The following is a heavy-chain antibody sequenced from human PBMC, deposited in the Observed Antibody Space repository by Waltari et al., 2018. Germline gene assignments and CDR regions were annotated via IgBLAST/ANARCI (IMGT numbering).Heavy chain of an antibody. CDR2: INPNIGGT. J-gene: IGHJ4*02. CDR1: GYTFTGYY. CDR3: ARVSTPFQPYYFDY. V-gene: IGHV1-2*06. Sequence: QVQLVQSGAEVKKPGASVKVSCKASGYTFTGYYMHWVRQAPGQGLEWMGRINPNIGGTNYAQKFQGRVTMTRDTSISTAYMELSRLRSDDTAVYYCARVSTPFQPYYFDYWGQGTLVTVSS.